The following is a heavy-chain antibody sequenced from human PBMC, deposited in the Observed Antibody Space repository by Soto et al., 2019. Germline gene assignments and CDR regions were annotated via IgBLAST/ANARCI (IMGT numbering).Heavy chain of an antibody. CDR3: AKGEYCSSTSSNCMWV. CDR2: ISYDGSNK. V-gene: IGHV3-30*18. D-gene: IGHD2-2*01. Sequence: PGGTLRLSCAASGFTFSSYGMHWVRQAPGKGLEWVAVISYDGSNKYYADSVKGRFTISRDNSKNTLYLQMNSLRAEDTAVYYCAKGEYCSSTSSNCMWVWGKGTPCSVCS. J-gene: IGHJ6*04. CDR1: GFTFSSYG.